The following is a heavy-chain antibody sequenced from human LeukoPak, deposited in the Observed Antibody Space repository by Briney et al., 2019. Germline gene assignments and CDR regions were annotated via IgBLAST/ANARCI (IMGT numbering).Heavy chain of an antibody. CDR1: GFTFSSYA. V-gene: IGHV3-30-3*01. J-gene: IGHJ4*02. CDR2: ISYDGSNK. CDR3: ARGLPTSGSYYFDY. D-gene: IGHD1-26*01. Sequence: GGSLRLSCAASGFTFSSYAMRWVRQAPGKGLEWVAVISYDGSNKYYADSVKGRFTISRDNSKNTLYLQMNSLRAEDTAVYYCARGLPTSGSYYFDYWGQGTLVTVSS.